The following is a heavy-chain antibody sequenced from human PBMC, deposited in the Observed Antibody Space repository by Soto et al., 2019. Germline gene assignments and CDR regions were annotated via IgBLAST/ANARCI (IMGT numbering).Heavy chain of an antibody. CDR3: ARDPYIGNGGWFDP. Sequence: QVQLQESGPGLVKPSETLSLTCTVSGDSITSYYWSWFRQPPREGLELICYIFYSGSTNYHPSRKRRVTLSADTSKNQISLKLSSVTAADTAVYSCARDPYIGNGGWFDPLGQGTLVTVSS. D-gene: IGHD2-15*01. V-gene: IGHV4-59*01. J-gene: IGHJ5*02. CDR1: GDSITSYY. CDR2: IFYSGST.